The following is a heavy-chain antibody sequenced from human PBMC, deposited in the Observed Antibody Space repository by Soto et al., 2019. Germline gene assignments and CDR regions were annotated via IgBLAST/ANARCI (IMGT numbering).Heavy chain of an antibody. CDR2: IIPIFATT. CDR3: AILHSTSAERKMDV. CDR1: GDTFSRST. Sequence: ASVKVSCKASGDTFSRSTISWVRQAPGQGLEWMGGIIPIFATTNYAQKFQGRVTVTADESTSTAYMELSSLRSEDTAVYYWAILHSTSAERKMDVWGQGTTVTVSS. J-gene: IGHJ6*02. D-gene: IGHD6-6*01. V-gene: IGHV1-69*13.